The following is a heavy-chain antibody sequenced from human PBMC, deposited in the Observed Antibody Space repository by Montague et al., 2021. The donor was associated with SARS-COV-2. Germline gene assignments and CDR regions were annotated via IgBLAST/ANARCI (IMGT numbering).Heavy chain of an antibody. D-gene: IGHD2-2*01. CDR1: GDSVASNIPT. CDR3: ARIPVGSKYYFDF. J-gene: IGHJ4*02. CDR2: TYYRSKWYN. V-gene: IGHV6-1*01. Sequence: CAISGDSVASNIPTWNWIRQSPSRQLEWLGRTYYRSKWYNDYAESVKSRITIDPDTSKHQFSLHLNSVTPEDTAVYYCARIPVGSKYYFDFWGQGTPVTVSS.